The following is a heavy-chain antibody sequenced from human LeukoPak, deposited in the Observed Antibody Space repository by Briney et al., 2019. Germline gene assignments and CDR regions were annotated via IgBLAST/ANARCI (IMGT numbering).Heavy chain of an antibody. CDR3: AKGSIVVVPAASTMDV. CDR2: IWYDGSNK. D-gene: IGHD2-2*01. CDR1: GFTFSTYA. Sequence: GGSLRLSCTASGFTFSTYAMSWVRQAPGKGLEWVAIIWYDGSNKYYVDSVRGRFTISRDNSKNTLYLQMNSLRAEDTAVYYCAKGSIVVVPAASTMDVWGKGTTVTVSS. J-gene: IGHJ6*04. V-gene: IGHV3-33*06.